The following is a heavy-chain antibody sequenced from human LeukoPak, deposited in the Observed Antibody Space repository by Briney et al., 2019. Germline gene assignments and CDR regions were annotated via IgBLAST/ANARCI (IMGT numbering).Heavy chain of an antibody. CDR3: ARGATISETGYFDF. Sequence: PSETLSLTCAVYGGSFSRYYWSWIRQSPGRGLEWIAEIDHRGDTNYNPSVKSRVTISVDTSKNQFSLKVRSLSAADTAVYYCARGATISETGYFDFWGQGTPVTVSS. J-gene: IGHJ4*03. V-gene: IGHV4-34*01. D-gene: IGHD5-24*01. CDR2: IDHRGDT. CDR1: GGSFSRYY.